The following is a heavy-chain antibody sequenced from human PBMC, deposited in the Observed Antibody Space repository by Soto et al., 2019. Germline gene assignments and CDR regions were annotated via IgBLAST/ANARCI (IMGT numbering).Heavy chain of an antibody. Sequence: PGGSLRLSCAASGFTFSDSAIHWVRQASGKGLEWIGRIRSKTFNYATAYAASVKGRFTISRDDSKKTAYLQMSSLETEDTAVYYCTMRRAAPATPYYFDYWGPGTLVTVSS. CDR3: TMRRAAPATPYYFDY. V-gene: IGHV3-73*01. D-gene: IGHD2-15*01. CDR1: GFTFSDSA. CDR2: IRSKTFNYAT. J-gene: IGHJ4*02.